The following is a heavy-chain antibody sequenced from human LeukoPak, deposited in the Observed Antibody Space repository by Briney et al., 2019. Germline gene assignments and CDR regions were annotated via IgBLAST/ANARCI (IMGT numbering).Heavy chain of an antibody. D-gene: IGHD1-7*01. J-gene: IGHJ4*02. Sequence: PGGSLRLSCAASAFIFSDYYMIWIRQAPGKGLEWVSSISSSSSIYYADSVKGRFTISRDNAKNSLYLQMNSLRAEDTAVYYCAREMDWNYYFDYWGQGTLVTVSS. V-gene: IGHV3-69-1*01. CDR2: ISSSSSI. CDR1: AFIFSDYY. CDR3: AREMDWNYYFDY.